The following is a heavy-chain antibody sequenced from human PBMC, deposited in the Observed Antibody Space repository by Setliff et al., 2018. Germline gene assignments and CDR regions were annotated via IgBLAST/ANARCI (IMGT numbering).Heavy chain of an antibody. CDR3: ARQKYWSGYYGEGYYYYMDV. CDR2: INYSGRN. J-gene: IGHJ6*03. V-gene: IGHV4-39*01. CDR1: GDSFSTSSDY. Sequence: SETLSLTCNVSGDSFSTSSDYWGWIRQPPGKGLEWIGSINYSGRNYYNPSLKSRVTIFADTSKNQFSLLLNSVTAADTALYYCARQKYWSGYYGEGYYYYMDVWGKGTTVTVSS. D-gene: IGHD3-3*01.